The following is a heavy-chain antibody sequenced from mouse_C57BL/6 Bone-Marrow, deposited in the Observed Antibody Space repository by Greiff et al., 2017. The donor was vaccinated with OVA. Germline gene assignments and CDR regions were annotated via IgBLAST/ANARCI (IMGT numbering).Heavy chain of an antibody. CDR2: INPSNGRT. Sequence: QVQLQQPGAELVKPGASVKLSCKASGYTFTSYWMHWVKQRPGQGLEWIGEINPSNGRTNYNEKFKSKATLTVDKSSSTAYMKLSSLTSEDAAVYYCARMGGNYEIDYWGQGTTLTVSS. CDR3: ARMGGNYEIDY. D-gene: IGHD2-1*01. V-gene: IGHV1S81*02. CDR1: GYTFTSYW. J-gene: IGHJ2*01.